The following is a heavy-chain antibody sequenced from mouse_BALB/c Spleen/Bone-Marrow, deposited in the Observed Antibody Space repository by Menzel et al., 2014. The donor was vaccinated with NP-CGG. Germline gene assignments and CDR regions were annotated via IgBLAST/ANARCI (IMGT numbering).Heavy chain of an antibody. CDR3: AYGSSYDCFDY. V-gene: IGHV14-3*02. CDR2: IDPANGNT. Sequence: SGAELVKPGASIKLSCTASGFNIKDTYMHWVKQRPEQGLEWIGRIDPANGNTKYDPKFQGKATITADTSSNTAYLQLSSLTSEDTAVYYCAYGSSYDCFDYWGQGTTLTVSS. CDR1: GFNIKDTY. D-gene: IGHD1-1*01. J-gene: IGHJ2*01.